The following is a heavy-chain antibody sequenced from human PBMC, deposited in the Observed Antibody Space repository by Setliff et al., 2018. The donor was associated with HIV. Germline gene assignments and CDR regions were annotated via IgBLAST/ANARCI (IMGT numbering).Heavy chain of an antibody. D-gene: IGHD4-17*01. CDR3: ARTRHDYGGYFDH. CDR1: GFTFSSYW. CDR2: ITNDGTTT. V-gene: IGHV3-74*01. J-gene: IGHJ4*02. Sequence: GGSLRLSCAASGFTFSSYWMDWVRQAPGKGLVWVSRITNDGTTTTYADSVKGRFTISRDNSKNTLYLRMNSLRAEDMAVYYCARTRHDYGGYFDHWGQGTLVTVSS.